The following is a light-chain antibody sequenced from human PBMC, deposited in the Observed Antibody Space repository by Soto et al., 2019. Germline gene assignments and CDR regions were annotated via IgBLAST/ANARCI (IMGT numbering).Light chain of an antibody. Sequence: DIQMTQSPSTLSASIGDRVTITCRASQSIDSWLAWYQQKPGKAPKLLIYKAASLQTAVPSRFSGSGSGTAFALTISSLEPDDFATYYCQHYNTYSRTVGQETKVAVK. CDR3: QHYNTYSRT. J-gene: IGKJ1*01. CDR1: QSIDSW. CDR2: KAA. V-gene: IGKV1-5*03.